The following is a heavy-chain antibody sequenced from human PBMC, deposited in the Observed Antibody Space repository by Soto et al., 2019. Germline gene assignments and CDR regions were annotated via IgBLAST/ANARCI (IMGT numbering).Heavy chain of an antibody. J-gene: IGHJ6*02. CDR3: ARTRSFTLGFYYDGMDV. CDR1: GYSFASYW. D-gene: IGHD6-6*01. CDR2: ISPGDSDT. Sequence: GEALKISCQGSGYSFASYWIVWVRQMPGKGLEWMGIISPGDSDTRYSPSFQGQVTLSADKSLRTAYLQWTSLKASDTALYYCARTRSFTLGFYYDGMDVWGQGTTVTVSS. V-gene: IGHV5-51*01.